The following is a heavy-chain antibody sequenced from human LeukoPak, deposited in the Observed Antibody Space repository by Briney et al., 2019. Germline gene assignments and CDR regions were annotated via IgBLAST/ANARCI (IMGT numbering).Heavy chain of an antibody. CDR2: ISHDGREI. CDR1: GFTFSEYT. Sequence: GWSLRLSCAASGFTFSEYTMHWVRQAPSKGLGWVAVISHDGREIYYADSVKGRFTISRDDSMSTMYLQMNSLRAEDTALYYCARRRSDCGAYCYFGSWGQGTPVTVSS. V-gene: IGHV3-30*03. CDR3: ARRRSDCGAYCYFGS. J-gene: IGHJ4*02. D-gene: IGHD2-21*01.